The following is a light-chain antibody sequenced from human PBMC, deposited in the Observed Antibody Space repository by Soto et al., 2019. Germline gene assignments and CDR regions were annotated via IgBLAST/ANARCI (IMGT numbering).Light chain of an antibody. Sequence: QSALTQPASVSGSPGQSITISCTGNSSDVGGYNYVSWYQQHPGKAPKLMIYDVSNRPSGVSNRFSGSKSGNTASLTISGLQAEDEADYYCSSSTSSSTLVVFGGRTKLTVL. J-gene: IGLJ2*01. CDR3: SSSTSSSTLVV. CDR2: DVS. V-gene: IGLV2-14*01. CDR1: SSDVGGYNY.